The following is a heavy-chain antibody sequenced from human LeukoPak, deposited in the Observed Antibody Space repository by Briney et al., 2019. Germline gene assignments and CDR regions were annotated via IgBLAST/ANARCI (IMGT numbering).Heavy chain of an antibody. Sequence: GASVKVSCKASGYTFTNYAMNWGRQAPGQGLEWMGWIHPSTGNPTYAQGFTGRFVFSLDTSVSTTYLQISSLKAEDTAVDYCARAFQSLGGLSLPDYWGQGTLVTVSS. CDR1: GYTFTNYA. CDR2: IHPSTGNP. V-gene: IGHV7-4-1*02. CDR3: ARAFQSLGGLSLPDY. D-gene: IGHD3-16*02. J-gene: IGHJ4*02.